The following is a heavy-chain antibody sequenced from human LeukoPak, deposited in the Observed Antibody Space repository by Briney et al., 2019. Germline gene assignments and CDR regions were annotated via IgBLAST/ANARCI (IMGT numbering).Heavy chain of an antibody. CDR3: AKYGGHNWFDP. J-gene: IGHJ5*02. D-gene: IGHD5-12*01. CDR2: IYYSGST. V-gene: IGHV4-59*03. CDR1: GDSISSYY. Sequence: KPSETLSLTCTVSGDSISSYYWSWIRQPPGKGLEWIGYIYYSGSTNYNPSLKSRVTFSVDTSKNQFSLKLRSVTAADTAVYYCAKYGGHNWFDPWGQGTLVTVSS.